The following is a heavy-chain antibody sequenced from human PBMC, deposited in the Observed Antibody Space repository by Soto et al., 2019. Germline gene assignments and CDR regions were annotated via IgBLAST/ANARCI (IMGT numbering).Heavy chain of an antibody. CDR1: GAYVSDFS. CDR2: ITVNGIT. D-gene: IGHD1-7*01. CDR3: ARESGENWTYEAH. J-gene: IGHJ1*01. V-gene: IGHV4-4*07. Sequence: QVQQLESGPGLVKPWDTRSLTCTVYGAYVSDFSWSWLRQPAGKGLEWIGRITVNGITQYTPSFRSRVTMSMDTSRNQFSLNLHSATAADTALYYCARESGENWTYEAHWGQGTLVTVSS.